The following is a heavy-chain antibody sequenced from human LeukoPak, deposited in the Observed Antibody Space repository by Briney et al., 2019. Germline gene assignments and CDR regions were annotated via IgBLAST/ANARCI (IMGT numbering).Heavy chain of an antibody. Sequence: PSETLSLTCTVSGGSISSGDYYWSWIRQPAGKGLEWIGRIYTSGSTNYNPSLKSRVTMSVDTSKNQFSLKLSSVTAADTAVYYCARDPVLGYCSSTSCYGDWGQGTLVTVSS. J-gene: IGHJ4*02. D-gene: IGHD2-2*01. CDR1: GGSISSGDYY. CDR3: ARDPVLGYCSSTSCYGD. CDR2: IYTSGST. V-gene: IGHV4-61*02.